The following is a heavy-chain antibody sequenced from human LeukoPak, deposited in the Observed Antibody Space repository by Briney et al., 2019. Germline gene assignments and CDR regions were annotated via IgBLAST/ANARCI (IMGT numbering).Heavy chain of an antibody. CDR2: ISSSSSYI. J-gene: IGHJ4*02. Sequence: GGSLRLSCAASGFTFSSYRMNWVRQAPGKGLEWVSSISSSSSYIYYADSVKGRFTISRDNAKNSLYLQMNSLRAEDTAVYYCARVGTSSSGWQFDYWGRGTLVTVSS. V-gene: IGHV3-21*01. CDR1: GFTFSSYR. CDR3: ARVGTSSSGWQFDY. D-gene: IGHD6-19*01.